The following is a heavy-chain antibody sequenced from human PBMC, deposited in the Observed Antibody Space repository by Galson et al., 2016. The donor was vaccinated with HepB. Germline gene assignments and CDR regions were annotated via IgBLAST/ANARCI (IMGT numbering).Heavy chain of an antibody. Sequence: SLRLSCAASGFTFDDYTMHWVRQAPGKGPECISLITWDGGNTYYADSVKGRFTISRDNNKNSLYLQMNGLRNEDTAFYYCVKSSDVGSYCSGDSCFSGPFDYWGQGTLVTVSS. J-gene: IGHJ4*02. V-gene: IGHV3-43*01. CDR2: ITWDGGNT. CDR1: GFTFDDYT. D-gene: IGHD2-15*01. CDR3: VKSSDVGSYCSGDSCFSGPFDY.